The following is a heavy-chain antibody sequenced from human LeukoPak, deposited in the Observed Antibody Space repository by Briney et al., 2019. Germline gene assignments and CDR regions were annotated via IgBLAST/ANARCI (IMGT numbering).Heavy chain of an antibody. D-gene: IGHD1-26*01. J-gene: IGHJ6*03. Sequence: PGGFLRLSCAASGFTFSSYNMNWVRQAPGKGLEWVSSITSSSSYIYYADSVKGRFTISRDNAKNSLFLQMNSLTAEDTAVYYCARDPYSGGYWNYYYYYMDVWGKGTTVTISS. V-gene: IGHV3-21*01. CDR1: GFTFSSYN. CDR3: ARDPYSGGYWNYYYYYMDV. CDR2: ITSSSSYI.